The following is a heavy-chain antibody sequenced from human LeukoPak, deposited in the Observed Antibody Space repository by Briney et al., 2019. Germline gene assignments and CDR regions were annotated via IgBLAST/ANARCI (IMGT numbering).Heavy chain of an antibody. CDR1: GGSISSHY. V-gene: IGHV4-59*11. J-gene: IGHJ5*02. CDR2: ISYSGTI. CDR3: ARGDDYKSTLFDR. Sequence: SETLSLTCTVSGGSISSHYWNWIRQPPGKGLEWIGYISYSGTINYNPSLKSRLTISIDTSKNQFSLKLRPVTAADTAVYYCARGDDYKSTLFDRWGQGTLVTVSS. D-gene: IGHD5-24*01.